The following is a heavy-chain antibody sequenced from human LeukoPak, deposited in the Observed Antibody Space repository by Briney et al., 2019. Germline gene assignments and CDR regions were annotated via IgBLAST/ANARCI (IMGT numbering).Heavy chain of an antibody. CDR2: ISYDGSNK. J-gene: IGHJ6*03. V-gene: IGHV3-30*04. Sequence: GGSLRLSCAASGFTFSSYAMHWVRQAPGKGLEWVAVISYDGSNKYYADSVKGRFTISRDNSKNTLYLQMNSLRAEDTAVYYCAKRVDWDYYYYMDVWGKGTTVTISS. CDR3: AKRVDWDYYYYMDV. D-gene: IGHD3-9*01. CDR1: GFTFSSYA.